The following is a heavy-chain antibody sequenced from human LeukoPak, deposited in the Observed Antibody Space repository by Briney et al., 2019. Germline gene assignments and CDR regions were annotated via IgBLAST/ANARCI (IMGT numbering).Heavy chain of an antibody. D-gene: IGHD3-16*02. Sequence: GGSLRLSCAASGFTFSNYGMCWVRQAPGKGLEWVSLISGSGANTYYADSVKGRFTIARDNSKYILYLQMNSLTTEDTAVYYCARDSGMITLGGVIAPEYFQHWGQGTLVTVSS. CDR2: ISGSGANT. CDR1: GFTFSNYG. J-gene: IGHJ1*01. V-gene: IGHV3-23*01. CDR3: ARDSGMITLGGVIAPEYFQH.